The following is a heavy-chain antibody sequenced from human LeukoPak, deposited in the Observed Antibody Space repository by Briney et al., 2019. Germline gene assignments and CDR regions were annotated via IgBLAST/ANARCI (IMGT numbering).Heavy chain of an antibody. CDR1: GYTFTNYY. D-gene: IGHD5-12*01. CDR3: ARGVATDF. V-gene: IGHV1-46*01. CDR2: INPSGGST. Sequence: ASVKVSCKASGYTFTNYYIHWVRQAPGQGLEWMGIINPSGGSTTYAQKFQGRVTLTRNTSISTAYMELSSLRSEDTAVYYCARGVATDFWGQGTLVTVSS. J-gene: IGHJ4*02.